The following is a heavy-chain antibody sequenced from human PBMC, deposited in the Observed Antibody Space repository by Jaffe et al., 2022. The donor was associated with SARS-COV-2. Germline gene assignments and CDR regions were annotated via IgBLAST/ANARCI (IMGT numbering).Heavy chain of an antibody. V-gene: IGHV3-23*01. Sequence: EVQLLESGGGLVQPGGSLRLSCAASGFTFSNYAMTWVRQAPGKGLQWVSSISASGGSTNYADSAKGRFTVSRDNSKNTVYLQMNSLRAEDTAVYYCAKDLGAFSYDFWSGYYTTPDHWGQGTLVTVSS. CDR3: AKDLGAFSYDFWSGYYTTPDH. CDR1: GFTFSNYA. D-gene: IGHD3-3*01. J-gene: IGHJ4*02. CDR2: ISASGGST.